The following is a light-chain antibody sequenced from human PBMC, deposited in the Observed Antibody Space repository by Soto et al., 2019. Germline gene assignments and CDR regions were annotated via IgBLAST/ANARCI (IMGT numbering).Light chain of an antibody. Sequence: QSVLTQPRSVSGSPGQSVTISCTGTSSDVGGFNSVSWYQHHPDKVPKLMIYDVTKRPSGVPFRFSDSKSGNTASLTISGLQADDEADYYCYSYAGTNTHVFGTGTKVTVL. V-gene: IGLV2-11*01. CDR1: SSDVGGFNS. CDR2: DVT. CDR3: YSYAGTNTHV. J-gene: IGLJ1*01.